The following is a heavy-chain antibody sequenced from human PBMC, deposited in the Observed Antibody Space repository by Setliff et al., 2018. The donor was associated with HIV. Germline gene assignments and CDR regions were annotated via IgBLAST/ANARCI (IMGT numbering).Heavy chain of an antibody. D-gene: IGHD6-13*01. J-gene: IGHJ4*02. CDR1: GGSFDMQT. CDR2: IIPIIDIT. CDR3: ATMSRSSRNWAIFDY. V-gene: IGHV1-69*02. Sequence: SVKVSCKTSGGSFDMQTISGVRQAPGQGLEFVGRIIPIIDITNYAQKFQGRVTITADKSANTTYMELRSLRSEDTAIYYCATMSRSSRNWAIFDYWGQGVLVTVS.